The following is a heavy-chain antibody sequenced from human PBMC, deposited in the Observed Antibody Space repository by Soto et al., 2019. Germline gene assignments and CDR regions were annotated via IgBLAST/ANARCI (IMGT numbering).Heavy chain of an antibody. CDR1: GVTLKNSA. CDR3: GRGGSWAKVDS. CDR2: IIPVFGPA. J-gene: IGHJ4*02. V-gene: IGHV1-69*13. D-gene: IGHD6-13*01. Sequence: SVKVSCKASGVTLKNSALSWVRQAPGQGLEWMGGIIPVFGPALYAQKFQGRVTITADESTNTAFLDVSSLRSEDTAVYYCGRGGSWAKVDSWGPGTLVTVSS.